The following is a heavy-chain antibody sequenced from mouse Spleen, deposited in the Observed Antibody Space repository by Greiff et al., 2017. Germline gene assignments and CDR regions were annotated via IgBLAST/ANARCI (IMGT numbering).Heavy chain of an antibody. V-gene: IGHV1-4*01. CDR1: GYTFTSYT. CDR2: INPSSGYT. Sequence: VMLVESGAELARPGASVKMSCKASGYTFTSYTMHWVKQRPGQGLEWIGYINPSSGYTKYNQKFKDKATLTADKSSSTAYMQLSSLTSEDSAVYYCARGGPGYDGSLDYWGQGTTLTVSS. CDR3: ARGGPGYDGSLDY. D-gene: IGHD2-1*01. J-gene: IGHJ2*01.